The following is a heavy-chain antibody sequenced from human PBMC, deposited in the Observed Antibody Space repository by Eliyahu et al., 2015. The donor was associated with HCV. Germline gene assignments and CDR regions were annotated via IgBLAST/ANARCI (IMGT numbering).Heavy chain of an antibody. J-gene: IGHJ4*02. D-gene: IGHD5-24*01. CDR1: GLSLTTSGVG. V-gene: IGHV2-5*02. CDR3: AVRPTSRDGYT. Sequence: QITLKESGPTLVKPTQTLTLTCAFSGLSLTTSGVGVGWIRQPPGKDLEWLALIFWDDDMRYSPSLESRLTITKDTSQNQVVLTVTNMDPVDTATYYCAVRPTSRDGYTWGQGTLVTVSS. CDR2: IFWDDDM.